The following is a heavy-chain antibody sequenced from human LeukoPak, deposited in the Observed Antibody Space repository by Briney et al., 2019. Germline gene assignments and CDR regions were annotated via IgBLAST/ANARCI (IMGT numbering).Heavy chain of an antibody. D-gene: IGHD3-22*01. CDR1: GFTFSVYY. CDR2: ITSSGSTI. J-gene: IGHJ4*02. V-gene: IGHV3-11*04. Sequence: GGSLRLSCATSGFTFSVYYMSWIRQAPGKGLEWVSYITSSGSTIYYADSVKGRFTISRDNAKNSLYLQMNSLRAEDTAVYYCATSSGYYANYFDYWGQGTLVTVSS. CDR3: ATSSGYYANYFDY.